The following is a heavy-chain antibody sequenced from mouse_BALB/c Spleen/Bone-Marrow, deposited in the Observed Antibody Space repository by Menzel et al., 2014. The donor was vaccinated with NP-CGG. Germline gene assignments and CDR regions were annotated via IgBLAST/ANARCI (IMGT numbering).Heavy chain of an antibody. V-gene: IGHV5-9-4*01. CDR2: ISNGGNYT. J-gene: IGHJ2*01. CDR1: GFTFSDYA. CDR3: SRNSNYSFGF. Sequence: DVMLVESGGALVKPGGSLKLSCAASGFTFSDYAMSWVRRSPEKRLEWVAEISNGGNYTYYPDTVTGRFTTSRDNAKNTLYLEMSSLRSEDTAMYYCSRNSNYSFGFWGQGTTLTVSS. D-gene: IGHD2-5*01.